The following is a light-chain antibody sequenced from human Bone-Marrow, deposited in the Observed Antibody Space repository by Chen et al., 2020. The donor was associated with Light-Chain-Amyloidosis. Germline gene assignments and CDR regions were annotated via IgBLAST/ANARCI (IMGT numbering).Light chain of an antibody. CDR2: LAS. V-gene: IGKV4-1*01. CDR1: ESLLYRSNNKNY. J-gene: IGKJ2*01. CDR3: QQYYSTPYT. Sequence: DIVMTQSPDSLAVSLGERATINCKSSESLLYRSNNKNYLGWYQQKPGQSPKLLMYLASTRGSGVPDRFSGSGSGTDFTLTISSLQAEDVAVYYCQQYYSTPYTFGQGTKLEIQ.